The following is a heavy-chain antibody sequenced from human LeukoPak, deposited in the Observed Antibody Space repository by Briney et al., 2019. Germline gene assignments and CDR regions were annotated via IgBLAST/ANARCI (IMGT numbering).Heavy chain of an antibody. CDR3: TRGRRRDGYNKKAFDI. D-gene: IGHD5-24*01. Sequence: GGSLRLSCAASGFTFSSYSMNWVRQAPGKGLEWVGFIRSKAYGGTTEYAASVKGRFTISRDDSKSIAYLQMNSLKTEDTAVYYCTRGRRRDGYNKKAFDIWGQGTMVTVSS. CDR2: IRSKAYGGTT. V-gene: IGHV3-49*04. CDR1: GFTFSSYS. J-gene: IGHJ3*02.